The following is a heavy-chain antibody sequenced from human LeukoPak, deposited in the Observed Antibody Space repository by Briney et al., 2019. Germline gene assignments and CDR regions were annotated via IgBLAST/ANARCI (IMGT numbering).Heavy chain of an antibody. D-gene: IGHD5-24*01. CDR1: GFTFSDYY. J-gene: IGHJ4*02. Sequence: GGSLRLXCAASGFTFSDYYMSWIRQAPGKGLEWVSYISSSGSTIYYADSVKGRFTISRDNAKNSLYLQMNSLRAEDTAVYYCARDFLDGYPDYWGQGTLVTVSS. CDR2: ISSSGSTI. V-gene: IGHV3-11*04. CDR3: ARDFLDGYPDY.